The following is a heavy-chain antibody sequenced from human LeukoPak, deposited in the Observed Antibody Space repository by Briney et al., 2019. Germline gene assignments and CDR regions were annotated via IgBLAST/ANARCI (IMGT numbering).Heavy chain of an antibody. D-gene: IGHD2-2*01. CDR2: ISSSGSSI. CDR1: GFTFSSYE. CDR3: ARKYCSSNSCIFDC. Sequence: GGSLRLSCAACGFTFSSYEMICVRQAPGKGLECVSYISSSGSSIYYEDSVKGRCIITRDNAKNSLYLQMNSLRAEDKAVYYCARKYCSSNSCIFDCWGQGTLVTVSS. J-gene: IGHJ4*02. V-gene: IGHV3-48*03.